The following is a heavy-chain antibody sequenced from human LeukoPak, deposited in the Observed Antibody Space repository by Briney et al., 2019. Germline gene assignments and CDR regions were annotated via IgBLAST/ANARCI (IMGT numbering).Heavy chain of an antibody. CDR1: GGSFSGYY. J-gene: IGHJ4*02. CDR2: INHSGST. Sequence: PSETLSLTCAVDGGSFSGYYWSWIRQPPGKGLEWIGEINHSGSTNYNPSLKSRVTISVDTSKNQFSLKLSSVTAADTAVYYCARYYYDSSGYYEAVVYFDYWGQGTLVTVSS. D-gene: IGHD3-22*01. V-gene: IGHV4-34*01. CDR3: ARYYYDSSGYYEAVVYFDY.